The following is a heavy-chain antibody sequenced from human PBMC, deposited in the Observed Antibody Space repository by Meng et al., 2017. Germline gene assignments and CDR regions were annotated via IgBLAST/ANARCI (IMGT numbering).Heavy chain of an antibody. V-gene: IGHV3-21*01. J-gene: IGHJ6*02. CDR3: ARDHTTFGGVIVIWHYYGMDV. Sequence: GGSLRLSCAASGFTFSSYGMNWVRQAPGKGLEWVSSISSSSSYIYYADSVKGRFTISRDNAKNSLYLQMNSLRAEDTAVYYCARDHTTFGGVIVIWHYYGMDVWGQGTTVTVSS. CDR2: ISSSSSYI. CDR1: GFTFSSYG. D-gene: IGHD3-16*02.